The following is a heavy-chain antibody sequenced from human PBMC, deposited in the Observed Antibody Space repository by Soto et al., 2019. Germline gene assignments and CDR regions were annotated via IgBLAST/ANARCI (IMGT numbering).Heavy chain of an antibody. CDR2: ISSSSSYI. Sequence: GGSLRLSCAASGFTFSSYSMNWVRQAPGKGLEWVSSISSSSSYIYYADSVKGRFTISRDNAKNSLYLQMNSLRAEDTAVYYCARDTVTTKYYFDHWGQGTLVTVSS. CDR3: ARDTVTTKYYFDH. CDR1: GFTFSSYS. V-gene: IGHV3-21*01. D-gene: IGHD4-17*01. J-gene: IGHJ4*02.